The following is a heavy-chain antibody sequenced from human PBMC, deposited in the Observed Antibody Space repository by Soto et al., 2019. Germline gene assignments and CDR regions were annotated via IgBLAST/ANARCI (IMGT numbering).Heavy chain of an antibody. Sequence: QAPGKGLEWVAVISYDGSNKYYADSVKGRFTISRDNSKNTLYLQMNSLRAEDTAVYYCAKDRDYVWGSYRYVPGFDYWGQGTLVTVSS. CDR3: AKDRDYVWGSYRYVPGFDY. J-gene: IGHJ4*02. V-gene: IGHV3-30*18. D-gene: IGHD3-16*02. CDR2: ISYDGSNK.